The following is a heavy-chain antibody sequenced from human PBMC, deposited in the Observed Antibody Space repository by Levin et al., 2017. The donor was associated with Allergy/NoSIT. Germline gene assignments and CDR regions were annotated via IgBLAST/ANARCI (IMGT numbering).Heavy chain of an antibody. CDR1: GGSFSGYY. CDR3: ARGRSWQWLLD. V-gene: IGHV4-34*01. J-gene: IGHJ4*02. D-gene: IGHD6-19*01. CDR2: INHSGSA. Sequence: PSETLSLTCAVYGGSFSGYYWSWIRQPPGKGLQWIGNINHSGSANYNPSLKSRVTISVDTSKNQFSLKLSSVTAADTAVYYCARGRSWQWLLDWGQGTLVTVSS.